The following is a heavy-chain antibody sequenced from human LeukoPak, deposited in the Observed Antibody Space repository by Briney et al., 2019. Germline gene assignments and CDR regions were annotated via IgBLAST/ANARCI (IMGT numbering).Heavy chain of an antibody. CDR1: GGTFSSYA. CDR2: IIPILGIA. J-gene: IGHJ4*02. D-gene: IGHD3-10*01. V-gene: IGHV1-69*04. CDR3: ARGSLVPKGYFDY. Sequence: ASVKVSCKASGGTFSSYAISWVRQAPGQGLEWMGRIIPILGIANYAQKFQGRVTITADKSTSTAYMELSSLRPEDTAVYYCARGSLVPKGYFDYWGQGTLVTVSS.